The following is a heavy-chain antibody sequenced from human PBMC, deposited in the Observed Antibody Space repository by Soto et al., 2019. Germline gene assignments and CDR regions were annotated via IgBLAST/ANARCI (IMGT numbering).Heavy chain of an antibody. D-gene: IGHD5-12*01. Sequence: QVQLQESGPGLVKPSETLSLTCTVSGGSVSSGSYYWSWIRQPPGKGLEWIGYIYYSGSTNYNPSLKSRVTISVDTSKNQFSLKLSFVTAADTAVYYCARDGGWLQLGYWGQGTLVTVSS. CDR2: IYYSGST. CDR1: GGSVSSGSYY. V-gene: IGHV4-61*01. J-gene: IGHJ4*02. CDR3: ARDGGWLQLGY.